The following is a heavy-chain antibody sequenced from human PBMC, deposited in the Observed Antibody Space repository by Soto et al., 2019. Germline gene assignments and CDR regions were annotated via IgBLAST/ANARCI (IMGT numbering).Heavy chain of an antibody. J-gene: IGHJ4*02. CDR2: IYYSGST. D-gene: IGHD6-13*01. CDR3: ARWGLSSSWYYFDY. V-gene: IGHV4-31*03. CDR1: GGSISSGGCY. Sequence: PSETLSLTCTVSGGSISSGGCYWSWIRQHPGKGLEWIGYIYYSGSTYYNPSLKSRVTISVDTSKNQFSLKLSSVTAADTAVYYCARWGLSSSWYYFDYWGQGTLVTVSS.